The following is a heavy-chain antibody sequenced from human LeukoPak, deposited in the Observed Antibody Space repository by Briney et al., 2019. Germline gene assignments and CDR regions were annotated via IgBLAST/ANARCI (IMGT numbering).Heavy chain of an antibody. D-gene: IGHD2-2*01. CDR1: GFTFSSYW. Sequence: GGSLRLSCAASGFTFSSYWMHWVRQAPGKGLVWVSRITSDRRSASYADSVKGRFTMSRDNAKNTLYLQMNSLRAEETAVYYCARGASTWYDSWGQGTLVTVSS. CDR3: ARGASTWYDS. J-gene: IGHJ5*01. CDR2: ITSDRRSA. V-gene: IGHV3-74*01.